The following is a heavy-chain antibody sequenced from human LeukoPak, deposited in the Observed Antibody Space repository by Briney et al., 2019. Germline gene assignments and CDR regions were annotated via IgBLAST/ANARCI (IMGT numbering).Heavy chain of an antibody. Sequence: SETLSLTCTVSGGSMSSNYWSWIRQPPGKGLEWIGYIYYSGSTNYNPSLKSRVTISVDTSKNQFSLKLSSVTAADTAVYYCARRITMVRGPFGYWGQGTLVTVSS. V-gene: IGHV4-59*12. CDR1: GGSMSSNY. J-gene: IGHJ4*02. CDR2: IYYSGST. D-gene: IGHD3-10*01. CDR3: ARRITMVRGPFGY.